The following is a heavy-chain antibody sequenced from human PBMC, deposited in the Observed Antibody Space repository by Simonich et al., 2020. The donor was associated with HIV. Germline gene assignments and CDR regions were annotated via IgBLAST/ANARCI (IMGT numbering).Heavy chain of an antibody. J-gene: IGHJ4*02. CDR2: INHIGLT. CDR3: ARRDRELILYFDY. CDR1: GGAFSGYY. V-gene: IGHV4-34*01. Sequence: QVQLQQWGAGLLKPSETLSLTCAVYGGAFSGYYWSWIRQPTGKGMEWIGEINHIGLTNYKSSLNNRATISVDKSKNQFSLKLSSVTAADTAIYYCARRDRELILYFDYWGQGNLVTVSS. D-gene: IGHD3-3*01.